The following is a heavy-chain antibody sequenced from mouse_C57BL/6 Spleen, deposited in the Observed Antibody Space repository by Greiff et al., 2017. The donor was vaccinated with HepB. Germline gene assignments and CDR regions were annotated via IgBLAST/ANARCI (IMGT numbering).Heavy chain of an antibody. V-gene: IGHV1-50*01. CDR2: IDPSDSYT. CDR1: GYTFTSYW. D-gene: IGHD1-1*01. J-gene: IGHJ2*01. Sequence: QVQLQQPGAELVKPGASVKLSCKASGYTFTSYWMQWVKQRPGQGLEWIGEIDPSDSYTNYNQKFKGKATLTVDTSSSTAYMQLSSLTSEDSAVYYCASYYGISYRDYWGQGTTLTVSS. CDR3: ASYYGISYRDY.